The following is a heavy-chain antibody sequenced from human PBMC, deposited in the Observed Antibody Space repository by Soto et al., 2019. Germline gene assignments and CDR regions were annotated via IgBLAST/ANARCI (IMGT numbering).Heavy chain of an antibody. Sequence: PGGSLRLSCAASGFMFSSYWTHWVRQAPGKGPVWVSHIDSDGSDTTYADSVKGRFTISRDNAKNTLYLQMNSLRAEDTAVYYCATLPSWDTAMTETLDYWGQGTLVTVSS. V-gene: IGHV3-74*01. J-gene: IGHJ4*02. D-gene: IGHD5-18*01. CDR1: GFMFSSYW. CDR3: ATLPSWDTAMTETLDY. CDR2: IDSDGSDT.